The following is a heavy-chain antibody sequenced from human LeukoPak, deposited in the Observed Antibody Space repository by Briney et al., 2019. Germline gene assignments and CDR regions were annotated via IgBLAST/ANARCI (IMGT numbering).Heavy chain of an antibody. CDR2: ISAYSGNT. CDR3: ARDGGGGYVGNY. J-gene: IGHJ4*02. D-gene: IGHD5-12*01. CDR1: GYTFTNHG. V-gene: IGHV1-18*01. Sequence: ASVKVSCKASGYTFTNHGIIWVRQAPGQGLEWMGWISAYSGNTKYPQKFQGRLTMTTDTSRSTTYMELRSLRSDDTAVYYCARDGGGGYVGNYWGQGTLVTVSS.